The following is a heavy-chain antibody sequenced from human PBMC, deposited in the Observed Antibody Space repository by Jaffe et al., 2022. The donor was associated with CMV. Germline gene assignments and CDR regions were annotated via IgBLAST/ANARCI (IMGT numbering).Heavy chain of an antibody. J-gene: IGHJ4*02. CDR2: ISSSSSTI. D-gene: IGHD6-19*01. Sequence: EVQLVESGGGLVQPGGSLRLSCAASGFTFSSYSMNWVRQAPGKGLEWVSYISSSSSTIYYADSVKGRFTISRDNAKNSLYLQMNSLRDEDTAVYYCASSPFFWSSGWFSGKQDPTPFDYWGQGTLVTVSS. CDR3: ASSPFFWSSGWFSGKQDPTPFDY. CDR1: GFTFSSYS. V-gene: IGHV3-48*02.